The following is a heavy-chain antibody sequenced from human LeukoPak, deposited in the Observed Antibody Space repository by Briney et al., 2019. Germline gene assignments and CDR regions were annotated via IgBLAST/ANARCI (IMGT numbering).Heavy chain of an antibody. CDR3: AKRGVVIRVILVGFHKEAYYFDS. D-gene: IGHD3-22*01. V-gene: IGHV3-23*01. CDR2: ISGSGGST. CDR1: GITLSNYG. Sequence: PGGSLRLSCAVSGITLSNYGRSWVRQAPGKGLEWVAGISGSGGSTNYADSVKGRFTIPRDNPKNTLFLQMNSLRAEDTAVYFCAKRGVVIRVILVGFHKEAYYFDSWGQGALVTVSS. J-gene: IGHJ4*02.